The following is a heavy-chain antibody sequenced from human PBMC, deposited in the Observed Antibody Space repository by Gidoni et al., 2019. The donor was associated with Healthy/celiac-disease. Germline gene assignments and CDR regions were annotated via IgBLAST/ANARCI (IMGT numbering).Heavy chain of an antibody. D-gene: IGHD2-2*01. J-gene: IGHJ4*02. V-gene: IGHV1-18*04. CDR1: GYTLTSFG. CDR2: ISAYNSNT. Sequence: QVQLVQSGAEVKKPGASVKVSCKASGYTLTSFGISWGRTAPGQGLEWMGWISAYNSNTNYAQKLQGRVTMTTDTSTSTAYMELRSLRSDDTAVYYCARVGKYCSSTSCYSPLGYWGQGTLVTVSS. CDR3: ARVGKYCSSTSCYSPLGY.